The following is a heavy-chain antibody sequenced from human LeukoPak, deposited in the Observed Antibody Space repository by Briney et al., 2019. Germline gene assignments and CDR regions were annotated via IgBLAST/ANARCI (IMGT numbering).Heavy chain of an antibody. D-gene: IGHD6-19*01. CDR3: ARHVTEGHIAVAGTHFDY. V-gene: IGHV4-39*01. CDR2: IYYSGST. Sequence: SETLSLTCTVSGGSISSSSYYWGWIRQPPGKGLEWIGSIYYSGSTYYNPSLKSRVTISVDTSKNQFSLKLSSVTAADTAVYYCARHVTEGHIAVAGTHFDYWGQGTLVTVSS. J-gene: IGHJ4*02. CDR1: GGSISSSSYY.